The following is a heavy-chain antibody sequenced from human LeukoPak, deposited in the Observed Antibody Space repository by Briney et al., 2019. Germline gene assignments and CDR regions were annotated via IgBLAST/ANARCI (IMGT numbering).Heavy chain of an antibody. D-gene: IGHD6-13*01. J-gene: IGHJ4*02. CDR3: ARGVGQYSSSPFDY. CDR2: IKQDGSEK. Sequence: GGSLRLFCAASGFTFSSYWMSWVRQTPGKGLEWVANIKQDGSEKYYVDSVKGRFTISRDNAKNSLYLQMNSLRAEDTAVYYCARGVGQYSSSPFDYWGQGTLVTVSS. V-gene: IGHV3-7*01. CDR1: GFTFSSYW.